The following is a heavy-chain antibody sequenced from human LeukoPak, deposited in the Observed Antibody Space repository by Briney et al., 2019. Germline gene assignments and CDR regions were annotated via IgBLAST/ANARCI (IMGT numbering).Heavy chain of an antibody. V-gene: IGHV3-15*01. CDR3: TTAVGATKNYYGMDV. J-gene: IGHJ6*02. D-gene: IGHD1-26*01. Sequence: GGSLRLSCAASGFTFSNAWMSWVRQAPGKGLEWVGRIKSKTDGGTTDYAAPVKGRFTISRDDSKNTLYLQMNSLKTEDTAVYYCTTAVGATKNYYGMDVWGQGTTVTVSS. CDR1: GFTFSNAW. CDR2: IKSKTDGGTT.